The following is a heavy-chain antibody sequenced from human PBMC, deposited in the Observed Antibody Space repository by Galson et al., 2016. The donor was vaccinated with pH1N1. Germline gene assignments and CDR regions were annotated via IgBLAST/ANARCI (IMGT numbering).Heavy chain of an antibody. CDR1: GGSFSAHY. CDR2: INHNGFT. Sequence: ETLSLTCAISGGSFSAHYWSWIRQAPGKGLEWIGDINHNGFTNLHPSLTSRVSVSLDASSNQFSLRLTSVTAADTAVYYCARGFYPSGSLVGHYFDSWGQGLLVTVSS. D-gene: IGHD3-10*01. J-gene: IGHJ4*02. V-gene: IGHV4-34*01. CDR3: ARGFYPSGSLVGHYFDS.